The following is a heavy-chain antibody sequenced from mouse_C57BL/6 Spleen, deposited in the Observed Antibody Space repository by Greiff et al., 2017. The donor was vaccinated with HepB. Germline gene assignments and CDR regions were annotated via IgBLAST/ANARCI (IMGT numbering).Heavy chain of an antibody. J-gene: IGHJ2*01. V-gene: IGHV1-19*01. D-gene: IGHD1-1*01. CDR3: AREYYYGSSYDYFDY. Sequence: VQLQQSGPVLVKPGASVKMSCKASGYTFTDYYMNWVKQSHGKSLEWIGVINPYNGGTSYNQKFKGKATLTVDKSSSTAYMELNSLTSEDSAVYYCAREYYYGSSYDYFDYWGQGTTLTVSS. CDR1: GYTFTDYY. CDR2: INPYNGGT.